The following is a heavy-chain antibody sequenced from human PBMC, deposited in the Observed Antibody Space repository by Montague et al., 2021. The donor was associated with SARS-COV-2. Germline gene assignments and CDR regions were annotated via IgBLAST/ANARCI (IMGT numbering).Heavy chain of an antibody. V-gene: IGHV4-61*02. D-gene: IGHD4-17*01. J-gene: IGHJ6*02. CDR1: GGSIRSGSYY. CDR2: IYSSGST. CDR3: ARDYGDYSYYYGLDV. Sequence: TLSLTCTVSGGSIRSGSYYWSWIRQPAGKGLEWIGRIYSSGSTNYNPSLKSRVTMSVDTSKNQFSLKVSSVTPADTAVYYCARDYGDYSYYYGLDVWGQGTTVTVSS.